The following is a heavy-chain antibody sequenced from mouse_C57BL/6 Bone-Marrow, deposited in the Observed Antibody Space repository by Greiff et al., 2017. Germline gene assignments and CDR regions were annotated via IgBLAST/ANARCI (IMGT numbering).Heavy chain of an antibody. CDR2: INPSTGGT. Sequence: VHVKQSGPELVKPGASVKISCKASGYSFTGYYMNWVKQSPEKSLEWIGEINPSTGGTTYNQKFKAKATLTVDKSSSTAYMQLKSLTSEDSAVYYCARVEIYYDYDGFAYWGQGTLVTVSA. J-gene: IGHJ3*01. CDR3: ARVEIYYDYDGFAY. CDR1: GYSFTGYY. D-gene: IGHD2-4*01. V-gene: IGHV1-42*01.